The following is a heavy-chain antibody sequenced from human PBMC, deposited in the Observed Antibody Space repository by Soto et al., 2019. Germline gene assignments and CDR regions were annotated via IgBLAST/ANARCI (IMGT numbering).Heavy chain of an antibody. D-gene: IGHD2-2*01. CDR3: ARVMGYCSSTTCYRQYYYMDV. V-gene: IGHV4-34*12. J-gene: IGHJ6*03. Sequence: SETLSLTCAVYGGSFSGYYWSWIRQPPGKGLEWIGEIIHSGGTSYNPSLKSRVTISVDTSKNQFSLKLSSVTAADTAVYYCARVMGYCSSTTCYRQYYYMDVWGKGTTVTVSS. CDR1: GGSFSGYY. CDR2: IIHSGGT.